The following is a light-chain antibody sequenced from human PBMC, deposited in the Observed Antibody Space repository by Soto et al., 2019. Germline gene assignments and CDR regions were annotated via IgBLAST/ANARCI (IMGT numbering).Light chain of an antibody. V-gene: IGLV2-14*01. CDR1: SSDVGGYNY. CDR3: ASYTSSSTPVV. CDR2: DVT. Sequence: QSVLTQPASVSGSPGQSITISCTGTSSDVGGYNYVSWYQQHLGKAPKLMIYDVTNLPSGVSNRFSGSKSGNSASLTISGLQAEDEADYYCASYTSSSTPVVFGGGTKVTVL. J-gene: IGLJ2*01.